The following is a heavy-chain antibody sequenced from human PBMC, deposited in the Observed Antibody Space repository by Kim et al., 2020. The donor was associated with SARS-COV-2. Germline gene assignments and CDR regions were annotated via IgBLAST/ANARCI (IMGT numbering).Heavy chain of an antibody. Sequence: SETLSLTCTVSGGSISSSSYYWGWIRQPPGKGLEWIGSIYYSGSTYYNPSLKSRVTISVDTSKNQFSLKLSSVTAADTAVYYCAIYYGDYGGLFDYWGQGTLVTVSS. J-gene: IGHJ4*02. D-gene: IGHD4-17*01. V-gene: IGHV4-39*01. CDR1: GGSISSSSYY. CDR3: AIYYGDYGGLFDY. CDR2: IYYSGST.